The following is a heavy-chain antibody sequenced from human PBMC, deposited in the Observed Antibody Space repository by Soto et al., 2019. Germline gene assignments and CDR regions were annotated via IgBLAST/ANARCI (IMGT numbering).Heavy chain of an antibody. Sequence: QVQLQQWGAGLLKPSETLSLTCAVYGGSFSGYYWSWIRQPPGKGLEWIGEINHSGSTNYNPSLKSRVTISVDTSKNQFSLKLSSVTAADTAVYYCAAGRDDAFDIWGQGTMVTVSS. D-gene: IGHD1-26*01. J-gene: IGHJ3*02. V-gene: IGHV4-34*01. CDR2: INHSGST. CDR3: AAGRDDAFDI. CDR1: GGSFSGYY.